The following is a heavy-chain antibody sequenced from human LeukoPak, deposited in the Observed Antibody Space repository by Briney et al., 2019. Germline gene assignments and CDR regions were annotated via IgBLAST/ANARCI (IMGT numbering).Heavy chain of an antibody. D-gene: IGHD2-21*01. J-gene: IGHJ4*02. CDR1: GFTFSDCD. Sequence: NPGGSLRLSCAASGFTFSDCDMSWLRQAPGKGLEWVSYISSSGSTIYYADSVKGRFTISRDHAENSLYVQMNTLSAGDTAVYHCAGEGGDYYFDYWGQGTLVTVSS. V-gene: IGHV3-11*04. CDR3: AGEGGDYYFDY. CDR2: ISSSGSTI.